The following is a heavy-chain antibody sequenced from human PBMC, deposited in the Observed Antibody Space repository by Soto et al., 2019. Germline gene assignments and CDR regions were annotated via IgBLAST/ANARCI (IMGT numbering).Heavy chain of an antibody. V-gene: IGHV3-23*01. CDR1: GFTFSSYA. CDR3: AKGGTAGVYCSGGSCYSHFDY. Sequence: GGSLRLSCAASGFTFSSYAMSWVRQAPGKGLEWVSAISGSGGSTYYADSVKGRFTISRDNSKNTLYLQMNSLRAEDTAVYYCAKGGTAGVYCSGGSCYSHFDYWGQGTLVTVSS. CDR2: ISGSGGST. D-gene: IGHD2-15*01. J-gene: IGHJ4*02.